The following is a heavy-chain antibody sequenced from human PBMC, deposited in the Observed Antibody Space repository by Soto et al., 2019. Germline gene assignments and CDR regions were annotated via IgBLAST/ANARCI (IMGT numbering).Heavy chain of an antibody. Sequence: RRLSCVASGFIFSSYAMSWVRQAPGEGLEWVSVISGSDGSTYYADSVKGRFTISRDDSKNTLYLQMNSLRAEDTAVYYCAKDRERDAWYEDYWGQGTLVTV. CDR1: GFIFSSYA. CDR3: AKDRERDAWYEDY. CDR2: ISGSDGST. J-gene: IGHJ4*02. D-gene: IGHD6-13*01. V-gene: IGHV3-23*01.